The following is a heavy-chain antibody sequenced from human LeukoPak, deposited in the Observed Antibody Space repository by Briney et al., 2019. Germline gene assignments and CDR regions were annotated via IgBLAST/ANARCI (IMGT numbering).Heavy chain of an antibody. CDR3: AVRGVVVTATD. CDR1: GGSISSYY. V-gene: IGHV4-59*05. J-gene: IGHJ4*02. D-gene: IGHD2-15*01. Sequence: SETLSLTCTVSGGSISSYYWSWIRQPPGKGLEWIGSIHYSGSTYYNPSLKSRLTISVDTSKNQFSLKMSSVTAADTAVYYCAVRGVVVTATDWGQGTLVTVSS. CDR2: IHYSGST.